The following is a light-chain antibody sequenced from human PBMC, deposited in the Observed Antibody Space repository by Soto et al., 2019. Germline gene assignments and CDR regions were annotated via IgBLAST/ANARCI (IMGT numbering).Light chain of an antibody. J-gene: IGKJ2*01. CDR2: DAS. V-gene: IGKV1-5*01. CDR3: QQYNSYSPPYT. Sequence: DIQMTQSPSTLSASVGDRVTITCRASQSISSWLAWYQQKPGKAPKLLIYDASSLESGVPSRFSGSGAGTEFTLPIISIQHDDFATYSCQQYNSYSPPYTFGQGTKLEIK. CDR1: QSISSW.